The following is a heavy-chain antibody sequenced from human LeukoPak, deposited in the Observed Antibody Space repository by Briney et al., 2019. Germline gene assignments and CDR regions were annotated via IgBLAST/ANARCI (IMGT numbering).Heavy chain of an antibody. V-gene: IGHV3-23*01. Sequence: EPGGSLRLSCAASGFTFSNYAMSWVRQAPGKGLEWVSAIVGSGGSTYYADSVKGRFTISRDNSKNTLYLQMNSLRAEDTAVYYCAKASKSYTSGWQDPGNSWGQGTLVTVSS. CDR3: AKASKSYTSGWQDPGNS. CDR1: GFTFSNYA. D-gene: IGHD6-19*01. CDR2: IVGSGGST. J-gene: IGHJ4*02.